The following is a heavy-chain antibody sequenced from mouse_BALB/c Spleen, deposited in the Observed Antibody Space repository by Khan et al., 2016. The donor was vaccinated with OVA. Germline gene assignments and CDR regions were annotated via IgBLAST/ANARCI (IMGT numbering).Heavy chain of an antibody. CDR1: GYTFTSYL. V-gene: IGHV1S136*01. Sequence: VQLKQSGPELVKTGASVKMSCKASGYTFTSYLMHWVKQKPGQGLEWIGYINPYNDGTNYIEKFKGKATLTSDNSYSTAYMDLSSLTSEDSAVYYCARGGGWLLNDYVMDYWGQGTSVTVSS. D-gene: IGHD2-3*01. CDR2: INPYNDGT. CDR3: ARGGGWLLNDYVMDY. J-gene: IGHJ4*01.